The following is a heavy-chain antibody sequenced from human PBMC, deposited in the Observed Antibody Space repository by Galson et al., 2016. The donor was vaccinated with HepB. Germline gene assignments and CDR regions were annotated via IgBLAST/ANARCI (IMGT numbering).Heavy chain of an antibody. CDR1: GYTFSNYW. J-gene: IGHJ5*02. CDR3: ATQLGRGFFDWLLYADL. D-gene: IGHD3-9*01. CDR2: IYSGDSDT. V-gene: IGHV5-51*01. Sequence: QSGAEAKKPGESLKISCKASGYTFSNYWIGWVRQMPGKGLEWMGIIYSGDSDTRYRPSLQGQVTISADKSISTAYLQWSSLKASDTAIYYCATQLGRGFFDWLLYADLWGQGTLVTVSS.